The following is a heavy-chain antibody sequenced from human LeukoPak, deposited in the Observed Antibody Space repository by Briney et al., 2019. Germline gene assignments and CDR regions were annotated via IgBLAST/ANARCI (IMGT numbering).Heavy chain of an antibody. Sequence: SETLSLTCTVSGGSVSSYYWSWIRQPPGKGLEWIGYIYYSEDTNYNPSLKSRVTISVDTSKNQFSLKLSSVTAADTAVYYCARADYGDDYYFDYWGQGTLVTVSS. D-gene: IGHD4-17*01. CDR1: GGSVSSYY. CDR2: IYYSEDT. CDR3: ARADYGDDYYFDY. J-gene: IGHJ4*02. V-gene: IGHV4-59*02.